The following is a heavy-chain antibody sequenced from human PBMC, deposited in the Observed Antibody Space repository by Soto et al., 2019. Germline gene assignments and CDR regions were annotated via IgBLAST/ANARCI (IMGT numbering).Heavy chain of an antibody. CDR3: ARGRAGCYFDY. Sequence: GGSLRLSCAASGFTFSSYYMHWVRQAPGKGLVWVSRIKSDGSSTNYADSVKGRFTISRDNAKNTLYLQMNSLRAEDTAVYYCARGRAGCYFDYWGQATLVTVS. CDR1: GFTFSSYY. CDR2: IKSDGSST. J-gene: IGHJ4*02. V-gene: IGHV3-74*01.